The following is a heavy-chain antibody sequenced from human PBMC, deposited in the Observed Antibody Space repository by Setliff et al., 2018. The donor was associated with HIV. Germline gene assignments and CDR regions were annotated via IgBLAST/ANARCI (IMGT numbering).Heavy chain of an antibody. CDR2: MNPNSGNT. CDR1: GYTFTSYD. D-gene: IGHD3-22*01. Sequence: PRASVKVSCKASGYTFTSYDINWVRQATGQGLEWMGWMNPNSGNTGYAQKFQGRVTMTRNTSISTAYMELSSLRSEDTAVYYCARAPYYYDSSGYYLIDYWGQGTLVTVSS. V-gene: IGHV1-8*02. CDR3: ARAPYYYDSSGYYLIDY. J-gene: IGHJ4*02.